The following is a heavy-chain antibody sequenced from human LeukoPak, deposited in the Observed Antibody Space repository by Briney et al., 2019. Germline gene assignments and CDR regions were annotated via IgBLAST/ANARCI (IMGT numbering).Heavy chain of an antibody. V-gene: IGHV3-11*01. CDR1: GFTFSDYY. D-gene: IGHD3-10*01. J-gene: IGHJ4*02. CDR2: ISSSGSTI. Sequence: KAGGSLRLSCAASGFTFSDYYMSWLRQAPGKGLEWVSYISSSGSTIYYADSVKGRFTISRDNAKNSLYLQMNSLRAEDTAVYYCARVEARYYGSGSYYNVWTFDYWGQGTLVTVSS. CDR3: ARVEARYYGSGSYYNVWTFDY.